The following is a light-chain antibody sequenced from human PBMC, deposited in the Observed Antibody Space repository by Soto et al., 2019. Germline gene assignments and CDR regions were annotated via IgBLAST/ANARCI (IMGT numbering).Light chain of an antibody. CDR2: GAS. J-gene: IGKJ1*01. CDR3: QQSYSTTWT. CDR1: QSIRTY. V-gene: IGKV1-39*01. Sequence: DSQMNQSHSSLSASVGDRVTITCRASQSIRTYLNWYQQKPGKAPRLLIHGASKLQSGVPSRFSGSGSGTDFTLTISSLQPEDFATYYCQQSYSTTWTFGQGTKVDI.